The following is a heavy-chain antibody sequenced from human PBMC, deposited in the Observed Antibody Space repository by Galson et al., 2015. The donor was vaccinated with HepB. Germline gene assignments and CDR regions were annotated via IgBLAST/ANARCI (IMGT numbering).Heavy chain of an antibody. CDR2: IDPNSGGT. Sequence: SVKVSCKASGTTFTGYYMHWVRQAPGQGLEWMGRIDPNSGGTNYAQKFQGRVTMTRDTSISTAYMELSRLRSDDTAVYYCARDGITMVQGVRVGLGGWFDPWGQGTLVTVSS. J-gene: IGHJ5*02. D-gene: IGHD3-10*01. CDR1: GTTFTGYY. CDR3: ARDGITMVQGVRVGLGGWFDP. V-gene: IGHV1-2*06.